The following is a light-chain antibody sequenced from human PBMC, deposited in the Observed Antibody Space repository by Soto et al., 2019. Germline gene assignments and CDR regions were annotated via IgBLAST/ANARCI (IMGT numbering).Light chain of an antibody. J-gene: IGKJ1*01. V-gene: IGKV3-15*01. CDR2: GAS. CDR3: QQHSKWPRT. Sequence: TMLTQSPGTLSLSPGERATLSCRASQSVSRYLAWYQQKPGQAPRLLFYGASTRATDIPARFSGTGSGTEFTLTISSLQSEDFAVYYCQQHSKWPRTFGQGTKVDIK. CDR1: QSVSRY.